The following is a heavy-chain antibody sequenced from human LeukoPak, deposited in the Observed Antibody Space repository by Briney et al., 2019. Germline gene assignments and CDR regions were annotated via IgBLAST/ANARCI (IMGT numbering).Heavy chain of an antibody. CDR3: ARTDYYDSSVFLK. J-gene: IGHJ4*02. CDR2: IDWDDDK. D-gene: IGHD3-22*01. Sequence: SGPALVKPTQTLTLTCTFSGFSLSTTGMCVSWIRQPPGKALERLARIDWDDDKFYSTSLTTRLTISKDTSKNQVVLRMTNMDPVDTATYYCARTDYYDSSVFLKWGQGTLVTVSS. CDR1: GFSLSTTGMC. V-gene: IGHV2-70*17.